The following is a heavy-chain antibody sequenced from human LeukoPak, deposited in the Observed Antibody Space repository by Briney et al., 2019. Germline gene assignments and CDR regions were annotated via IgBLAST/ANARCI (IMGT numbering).Heavy chain of an antibody. Sequence: GGSLRLSCAVYEITFSRYSMNWVRQAPGKGLELVSYISSSSTTTYYADSVKGRFTVSRDNARNLVYLEMHSLRAEDTALYYCALGWYAIDYWGQGTLVTVSS. CDR3: ALGWYAIDY. CDR2: ISSSSTTT. D-gene: IGHD6-19*01. J-gene: IGHJ4*02. V-gene: IGHV3-48*04. CDR1: EITFSRYS.